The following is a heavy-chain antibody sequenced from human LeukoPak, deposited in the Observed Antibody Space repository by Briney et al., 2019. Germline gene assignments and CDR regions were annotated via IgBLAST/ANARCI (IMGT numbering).Heavy chain of an antibody. CDR1: GYSFTSYW. V-gene: IGHV5-51*01. Sequence: GESLQISCKGSGYSFTSYWIGWVRQMPGKGLEWMGIIYPGDSDTRYCPSFQGQVTISADKSISTAYLQWSSLKASDTAMYYCARRGLVGGSSPDYYYYYGMDVWGQGTTVTVSS. CDR3: ARRGLVGGSSPDYYYYYGMDV. J-gene: IGHJ6*02. D-gene: IGHD2-15*01. CDR2: IYPGDSDT.